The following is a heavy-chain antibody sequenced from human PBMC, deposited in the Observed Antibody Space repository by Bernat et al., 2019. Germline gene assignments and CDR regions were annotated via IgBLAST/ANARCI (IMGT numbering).Heavy chain of an antibody. V-gene: IGHV3-30*01. D-gene: IGHD6-13*01. J-gene: IGHJ4*02. CDR1: GFTFSSYA. CDR3: ARASSGYSSSWPDY. CDR2: ISYDGSNK. Sequence: QVQLVESGGGVVQPGRSLRLSCAASGFTFSSYAMHWVRQAPGKGLEWVAVISYDGSNKYYADSVKGRFTISRDNSKNTLYLQMNSLRAEDTAVYYCARASSGYSSSWPDYSGQGTLVTVSS.